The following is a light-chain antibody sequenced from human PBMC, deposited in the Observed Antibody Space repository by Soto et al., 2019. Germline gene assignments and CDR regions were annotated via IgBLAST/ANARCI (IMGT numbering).Light chain of an antibody. CDR2: GAS. Sequence: EIVLTQSPGTLSLSPGERATLSCRASQSVSSSYLAWYQQKPGQAPRLLIYGASSRATGIPDRFSGSGSGTDFTVTISGLEPEEFGVYYCHEYDSSPLTCGGWTKVEIK. V-gene: IGKV3-20*01. CDR1: QSVSSSY. CDR3: HEYDSSPLT. J-gene: IGKJ4*01.